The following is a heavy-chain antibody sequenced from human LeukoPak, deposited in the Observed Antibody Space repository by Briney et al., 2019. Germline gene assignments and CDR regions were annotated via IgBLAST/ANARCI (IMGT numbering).Heavy chain of an antibody. CDR1: GGSFSGYY. D-gene: IGHD3-10*01. CDR3: AREHPSALIGDLRFFVPFHHYYGMDV. V-gene: IGHV4-34*01. Sequence: SETLSLTCAVYGGSFSGYYWSWIRQPPGKGLEWIGEINHSGSTNYNPSLKSRVTMSVDTSKNQFSLKLSSVTAADTAVYYCAREHPSALIGDLRFFVPFHHYYGMDVWGQGTTVTVSS. J-gene: IGHJ6*02. CDR2: INHSGST.